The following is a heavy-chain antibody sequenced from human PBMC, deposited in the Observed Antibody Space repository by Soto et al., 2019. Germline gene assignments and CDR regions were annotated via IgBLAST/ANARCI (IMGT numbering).Heavy chain of an antibody. CDR3: ARVITGTTWHYFSDY. D-gene: IGHD1-7*01. J-gene: IGHJ4*02. Sequence: VRLKKKQGLEWIGWMNPNSGNTGYAQKFQGRVTMTRNTSISTAYMELSSLRSEDTAVYYCARVITGTTWHYFSDYWGQGTLVTVTS. V-gene: IGHV1-8*01. CDR2: MNPNSGNT.